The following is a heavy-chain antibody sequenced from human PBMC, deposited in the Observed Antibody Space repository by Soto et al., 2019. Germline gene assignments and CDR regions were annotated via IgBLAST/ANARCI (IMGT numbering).Heavy chain of an antibody. J-gene: IGHJ5*02. D-gene: IGHD5-12*01. CDR3: ARDIMAP. CDR2: MSPGSGDT. Sequence: VQLVQSGAEVKKPGASVKVSCRASGYTISSYDINWVRQAPGQGLEWMGWMSPGSGDTGYAPSFQGRVAMTRNISINTAYLELTRLTPEDTGVYFCARDIMAPWGQGTLVTVSA. V-gene: IGHV1-8*01. CDR1: GYTISSYD.